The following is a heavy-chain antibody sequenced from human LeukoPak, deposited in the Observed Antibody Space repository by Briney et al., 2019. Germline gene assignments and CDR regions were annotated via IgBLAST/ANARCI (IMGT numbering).Heavy chain of an antibody. Sequence: GGSLRLSCGATGFTISSYWMHWVRQAPGKGLVWVSRINGDGSSTTYADSVKGRFTISRDNAKNTLCLQMNSLRAEDTAVYYCAVTMTSHAYSDYWGQGTLVTVSS. V-gene: IGHV3-74*03. CDR1: GFTISSYW. CDR2: INGDGSST. CDR3: AVTMTSHAYSDY. D-gene: IGHD3-22*01. J-gene: IGHJ4*02.